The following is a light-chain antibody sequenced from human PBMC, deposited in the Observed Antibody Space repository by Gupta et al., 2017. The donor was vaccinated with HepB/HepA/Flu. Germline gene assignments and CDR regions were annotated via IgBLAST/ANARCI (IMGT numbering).Light chain of an antibody. V-gene: IGLV2-23*02. J-gene: IGLJ1*01. CDR1: SSDVGSSNL. Sequence: SDLTQTASVSGSPGHSITISCTGTSSDVGSSNLVSWYQQHPGTAPKLMIYEVSKRPSGVSNRFSCSKSGNTASLTISRLQAEDEADYYCCSYAGSPLYVFGTGTKVTVL. CDR3: CSYAGSPLYV. CDR2: EVS.